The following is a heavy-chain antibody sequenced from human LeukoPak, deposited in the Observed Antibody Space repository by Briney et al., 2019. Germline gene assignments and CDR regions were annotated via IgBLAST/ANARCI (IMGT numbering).Heavy chain of an antibody. D-gene: IGHD3-22*01. CDR2: IYYSGST. J-gene: IGHJ5*02. Sequence: SETLSLTCTVSGGSISSGGYYWSWIRQHPGKGLEWIGYIYYSGSTYYNPSLKSRVTISVDTSKNQFSLKLNSVTAADTAVYYCARSLAHYYDSSGYFDPWGQGTLVTVSS. CDR3: ARSLAHYYDSSGYFDP. V-gene: IGHV4-31*03. CDR1: GGSISSGGYY.